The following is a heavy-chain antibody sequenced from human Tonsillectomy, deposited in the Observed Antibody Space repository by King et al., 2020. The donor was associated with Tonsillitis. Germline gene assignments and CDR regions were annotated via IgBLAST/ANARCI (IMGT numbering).Heavy chain of an antibody. Sequence: VQLQESGPGLVKPSETLSLTCTVSGGPITRDNYYGGWIRQPPGKGLEWIGIIFNSGTTYYNPSLKSRVTISVDTSKNQFSLKLNSVTAADTAVFYCATGAYYSGRRVDYWGQGTLVTVSS. D-gene: IGHD3-10*01. CDR2: IFNSGTT. V-gene: IGHV4-39*07. J-gene: IGHJ4*02. CDR3: ATGAYYSGRRVDY. CDR1: GGPITRDNYY.